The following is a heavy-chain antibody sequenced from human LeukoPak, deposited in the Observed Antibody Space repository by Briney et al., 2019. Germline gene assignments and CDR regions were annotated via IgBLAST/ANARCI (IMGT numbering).Heavy chain of an antibody. CDR1: GYSISSGDY. Sequence: SETLSLTCAVSGYSISSGDYWGWIRPPPGKGLEWIGIIYHSGSTYYNPSLKSRVTISVDTSKNQFSLKLSSVTAADTAVYCCARHSWGPYYDFWSGSEDPYNWFDPWGQGTLVTVSS. V-gene: IGHV4-38-2*01. CDR2: IYHSGST. CDR3: ARHSWGPYYDFWSGSEDPYNWFDP. D-gene: IGHD3-3*01. J-gene: IGHJ5*02.